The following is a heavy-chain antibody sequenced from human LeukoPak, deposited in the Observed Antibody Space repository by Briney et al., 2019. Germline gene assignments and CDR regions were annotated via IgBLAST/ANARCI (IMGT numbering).Heavy chain of an antibody. J-gene: IGHJ3*02. CDR3: ARDCSSTSCYFDAFDI. CDR2: IYSGGST. CDR1: GFTVSSNY. V-gene: IGHV3-66*01. D-gene: IGHD2-2*01. Sequence: PGGSLRLSCAASGFTVSSNYMSWVRQAPGKGLEWVSVIYSGGSTYYADSVKGRFTISRDNSKNTLYLQMNSLRAEDTAVYYCARDCSSTSCYFDAFDIWGQGTMVTVSS.